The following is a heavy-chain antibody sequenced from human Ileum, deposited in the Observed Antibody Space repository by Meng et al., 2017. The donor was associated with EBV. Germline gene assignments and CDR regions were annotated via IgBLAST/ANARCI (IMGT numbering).Heavy chain of an antibody. Sequence: QMPLQESGTTLVKPTQTLTLTCVFTGSSLSMSGVGVGWIRQPPGKALEWLALIYWDDDKRYSPSLKSRLTITKDTSKNQVVLTMTNMDPVDTATYYCAHMINDYGDLDYWGQGTLVTVSS. V-gene: IGHV2-5*02. D-gene: IGHD4-17*01. J-gene: IGHJ4*02. CDR1: GSSLSMSGVG. CDR3: AHMINDYGDLDY. CDR2: IYWDDDK.